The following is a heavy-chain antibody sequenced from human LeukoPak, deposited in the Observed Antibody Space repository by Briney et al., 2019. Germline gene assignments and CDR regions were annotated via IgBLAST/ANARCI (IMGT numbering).Heavy chain of an antibody. CDR3: ARSSRLLNWFDP. Sequence: SETLSLTCAVYGGSFSGYYWSWIRQPPGKGMERIGEINHSGSTNYNPSLKRRVTISVDTSKNQFSLKLSSVTAADTAVYYCARSSRLLNWFDPWGQGTLVTVSS. CDR1: GGSFSGYY. V-gene: IGHV4-34*01. J-gene: IGHJ5*02. CDR2: INHSGST.